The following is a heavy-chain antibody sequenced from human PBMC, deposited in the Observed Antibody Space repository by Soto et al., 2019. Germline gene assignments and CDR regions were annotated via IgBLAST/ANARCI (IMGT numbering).Heavy chain of an antibody. Sequence: VGSLRLSCASSVFTFSKSAMTCVRQSPGKWLEWVSTTGLNGSNTYYADSVKGRFAVSRDNSKNTLYLHMSSLRAEDTAVYYCEKVDSLSRSFDYWGQGTLVSVSS. CDR1: VFTFSKSA. D-gene: IGHD3-22*01. CDR2: TGLNGSNT. J-gene: IGHJ4*02. V-gene: IGHV3-23*01. CDR3: EKVDSLSRSFDY.